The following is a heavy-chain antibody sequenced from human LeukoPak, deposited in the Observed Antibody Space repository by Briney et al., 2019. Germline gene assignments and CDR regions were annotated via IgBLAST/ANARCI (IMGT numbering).Heavy chain of an antibody. CDR1: GYTFSGYA. J-gene: IGHJ4*02. V-gene: IGHV7-4-1*02. CDR2: INTNTGNP. Sequence: ASVKVSCKASGYTFSGYAMNWVRQAPGQGLEWMGWINTNTGNPTYAQGFTGRFVFSLDTSVSTAYLEISSLQADDTVVYYCARSKSDGDYLGVGFDYWGQGTLVTVSS. D-gene: IGHD4-17*01. CDR3: ARSKSDGDYLGVGFDY.